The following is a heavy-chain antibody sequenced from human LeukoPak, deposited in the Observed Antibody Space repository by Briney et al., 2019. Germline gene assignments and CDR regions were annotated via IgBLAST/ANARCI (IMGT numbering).Heavy chain of an antibody. D-gene: IGHD3-10*01. J-gene: IGHJ4*02. Sequence: GGSLRLSCVVSGISLSNYAMSWVRQAPGKGLEWVSYISERGGSTTYADSVKGRFTISRDNSLNTLYLQMSSLRAEDTAVYFCAKRGVVIRGLLVIGYHQEAYHYDFWGQGVLVTVSS. CDR3: AKRGVVIRGLLVIGYHQEAYHYDF. CDR1: GISLSNYA. CDR2: ISERGGST. V-gene: IGHV3-23*01.